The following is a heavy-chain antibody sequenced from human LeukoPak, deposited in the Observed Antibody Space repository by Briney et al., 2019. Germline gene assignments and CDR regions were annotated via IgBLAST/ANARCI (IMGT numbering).Heavy chain of an antibody. CDR1: GCSISSGDYY. CDR3: ASDHGANPSAFDY. D-gene: IGHD1-26*01. V-gene: IGHV4-30-4*08. CDR2: IYHSGRT. Sequence: PSQTLSLTCTVSGCSISSGDYYWNWIRQPPLKGLECIWYIYHSGRTYYNPSLKSRVTISVDTSKNQFSLKLRSVTPADTAVYYCASDHGANPSAFDYWGQGTLVTVSS. J-gene: IGHJ4*02.